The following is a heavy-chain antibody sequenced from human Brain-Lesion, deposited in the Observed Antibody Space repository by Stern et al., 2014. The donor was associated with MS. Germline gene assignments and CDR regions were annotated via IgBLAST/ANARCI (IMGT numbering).Heavy chain of an antibody. Sequence: VQLVESGAEVKKPGASVKVSCKTSGYIFTGYYIHWVRPAPGQGLAWMARITPNTAGTTNAQKLQGRVTLSRDTSTSTAYVELSSLTSDDTAVYYCARDQRGITIFGVVTDYYYLGMDVWGQGTTVTVSS. V-gene: IGHV1-2*06. CDR1: GYIFTGYY. D-gene: IGHD3-3*01. CDR2: ITPNTAGT. J-gene: IGHJ6*02. CDR3: ARDQRGITIFGVVTDYYYLGMDV.